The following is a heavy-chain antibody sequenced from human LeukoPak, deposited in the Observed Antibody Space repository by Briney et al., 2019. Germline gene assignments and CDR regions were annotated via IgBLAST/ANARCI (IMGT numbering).Heavy chain of an antibody. CDR1: GGPFGVYY. J-gene: IGHJ4*02. CDR3: AGPGAGDLDY. CDR2: INHSGST. Sequence: SETLSLTCAVYGGPFGVYYWSWVRQPPGKGLEWIGEINHSGSTNYNPSLKSRVTISVDTSKNHFSLKLSSVTAADTAVYYCAGPGAGDLDYWGQGTLDTVSS. V-gene: IGHV4-34*01. D-gene: IGHD3-10*01.